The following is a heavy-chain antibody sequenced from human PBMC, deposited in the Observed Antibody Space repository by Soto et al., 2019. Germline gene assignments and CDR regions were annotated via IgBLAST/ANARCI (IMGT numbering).Heavy chain of an antibody. CDR3: ARARDGYNLYYFDY. CDR2: IWYDGSNK. J-gene: IGHJ4*02. CDR1: GFTFSSYG. Sequence: GGSLRLSCAASGFTFSSYGMHWVRQAPGKGLEWVAVIWYDGSNKYYADSVKGRFTISRDNSKNTLYLQMNSLRAEDTAVYYCARARDGYNLYYFDYWGQGTLVTVSS. V-gene: IGHV3-33*01. D-gene: IGHD1-1*01.